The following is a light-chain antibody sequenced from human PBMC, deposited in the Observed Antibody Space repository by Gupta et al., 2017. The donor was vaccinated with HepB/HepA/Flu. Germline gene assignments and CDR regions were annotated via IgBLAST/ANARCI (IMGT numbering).Light chain of an antibody. J-gene: IGKJ2*01. Sequence: EVLLTQSPGTLSLSPGERATLSCRVSESVSSSLLAWYQQKPGQAPRLLIYGASSRATGIPDRFSGSGSGTDLTLTISRLEPEDFALYYCQQCGSPPYTFGQGTRLDIK. V-gene: IGKV3-20*01. CDR1: ESVSSSL. CDR3: QQCGSPPYT. CDR2: GAS.